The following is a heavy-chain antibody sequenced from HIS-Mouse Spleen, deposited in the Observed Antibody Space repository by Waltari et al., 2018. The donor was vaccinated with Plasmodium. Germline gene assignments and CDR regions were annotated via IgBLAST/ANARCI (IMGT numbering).Heavy chain of an antibody. D-gene: IGHD6-6*01. CDR1: GFTFSSYA. CDR2: IGTAGDT. J-gene: IGHJ4*02. V-gene: IGHV3-13*01. CDR3: ARGPTYSSSYYFDY. Sequence: EVQLVESGGGLVQPGGSLRLSFAASGFTFSSYAPAVVRQANGKGLEWVSAIGTAGDTYYPGSVKGRFTISRENAKNSLYLQMNSLRAGDTAVYYCARGPTYSSSYYFDYWGQGTLVTVSS.